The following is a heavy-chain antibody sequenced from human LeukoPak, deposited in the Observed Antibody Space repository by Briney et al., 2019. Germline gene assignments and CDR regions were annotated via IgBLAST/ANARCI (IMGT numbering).Heavy chain of an antibody. Sequence: PGGSLRLSCAASGFTFSSYSMNWVRQAPGKGLEWVSSISSSSSYIYYADSVKGRFTISRDNAKNSLYLQMNSLSAEDTAVYYCARDYGGSYFYPNAFDYWGQGTLVTVSS. J-gene: IGHJ4*02. D-gene: IGHD1-26*01. V-gene: IGHV3-21*01. CDR2: ISSSSSYI. CDR3: ARDYGGSYFYPNAFDY. CDR1: GFTFSSYS.